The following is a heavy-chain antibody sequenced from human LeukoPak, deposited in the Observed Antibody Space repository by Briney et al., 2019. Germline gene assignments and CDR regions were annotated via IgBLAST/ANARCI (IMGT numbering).Heavy chain of an antibody. CDR3: AREYSNYVGNWFDP. J-gene: IGHJ5*02. CDR2: IIPIFGTA. D-gene: IGHD4-11*01. CDR1: GGTFSSYA. Sequence: SVKVSCKASGGTFSSYAISWVRQAPGQGLEWMGGIIPIFGTANYAQKFQGRVTITTDESTSTAYTELSSLRSEDTAVYYCAREYSNYVGNWFDPWGQGTLVTVSS. V-gene: IGHV1-69*05.